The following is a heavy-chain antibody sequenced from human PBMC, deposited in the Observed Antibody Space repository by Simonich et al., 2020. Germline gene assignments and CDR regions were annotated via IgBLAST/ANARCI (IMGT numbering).Heavy chain of an antibody. CDR3: ARLPHY. CDR2: IYYSGST. J-gene: IGHJ4*02. CDR1: GGSISSYY. Sequence: QVQLQESGPGLVKPSETLSLTCTVSGGSISSYYWSWIRQPPGKGLEWIGYIYYSGSTNYTPSLKSRVTISVDTSKNQFSLKLSSVTAADTAVYYCARLPHYWGQGTLVTVSS. V-gene: IGHV4-59*08.